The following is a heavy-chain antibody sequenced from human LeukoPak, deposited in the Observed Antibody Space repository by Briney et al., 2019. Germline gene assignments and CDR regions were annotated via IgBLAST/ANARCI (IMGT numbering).Heavy chain of an antibody. J-gene: IGHJ6*02. Sequence: GGSLRLSCAASGFSFNTYSMNWVRQAPGKGLEWVSSISSSSSYIYYADSVKGRFTISRDNAKNSLYLQMNSLRAEDTAVYSCAKSNGAYYYYGMDVWGQGTTVTVSS. D-gene: IGHD4-11*01. CDR3: AKSNGAYYYYGMDV. CDR2: ISSSSSYI. CDR1: GFSFNTYS. V-gene: IGHV3-21*01.